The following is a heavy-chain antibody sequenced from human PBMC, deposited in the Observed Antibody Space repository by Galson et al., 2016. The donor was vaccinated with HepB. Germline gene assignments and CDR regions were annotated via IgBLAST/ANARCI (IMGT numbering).Heavy chain of an antibody. CDR3: ARGPRAYFDF. Sequence: PSRGLEWLGRTYYRSKWYNDYAVSVKSRITINPNTSKNQFSLQLNSVTPEDTAVYYCARGPRAYFDFWGQGTLVTVSS. J-gene: IGHJ4*02. CDR2: TYYRSKWYN. V-gene: IGHV6-1*01.